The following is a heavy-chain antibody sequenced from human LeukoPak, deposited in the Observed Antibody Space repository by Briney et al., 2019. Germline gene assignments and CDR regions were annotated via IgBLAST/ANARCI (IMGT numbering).Heavy chain of an antibody. D-gene: IGHD6-19*01. J-gene: IGHJ4*02. V-gene: IGHV1-69*13. CDR1: GGTFSSYA. CDR3: ARDPAVAGYLDY. CDR2: IIPIFGTA. Sequence: SAKVSCKASGGTFSSYAISWVRQTPGQGLEWMGGIIPIFGTANYAQKFQGRVTITADESTRTAYMELSSLRPEDTAVYYCARDPAVAGYLDYWGQGTLVAVSS.